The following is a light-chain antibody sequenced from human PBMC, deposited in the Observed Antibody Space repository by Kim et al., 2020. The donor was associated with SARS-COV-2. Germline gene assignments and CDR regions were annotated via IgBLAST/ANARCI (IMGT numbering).Light chain of an antibody. J-gene: IGKJ1*01. V-gene: IGKV1-8*01. CDR2: AAS. CDR3: QQYYSYPPT. CDR1: RSISSY. Sequence: ASRGSRVTITWRASRSISSYLAWYQQKPGEAPKLLFYAASSLQGGVPSRFSGSGAGADFTLTISCLQSEDFATYYCQQYYSYPPTFGQGTKVDIK.